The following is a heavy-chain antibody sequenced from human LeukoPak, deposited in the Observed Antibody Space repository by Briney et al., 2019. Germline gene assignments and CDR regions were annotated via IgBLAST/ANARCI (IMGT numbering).Heavy chain of an antibody. V-gene: IGHV1-18*01. CDR3: ARIRDGYNDAYDI. D-gene: IGHD5-24*01. Sequence: ASVKVSCKASGYTFSSYGISWVRQAPGQGLEWMGWISAYNGGTHYAQKFQGRVTMTRDTSASTVYMELSSLRSEDTAIYYCARIRDGYNDAYDIWGQGTVVTVPS. J-gene: IGHJ3*02. CDR1: GYTFSSYG. CDR2: ISAYNGGT.